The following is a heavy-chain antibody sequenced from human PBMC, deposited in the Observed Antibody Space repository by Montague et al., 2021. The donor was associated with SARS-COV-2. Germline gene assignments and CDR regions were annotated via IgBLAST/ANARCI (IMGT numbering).Heavy chain of an antibody. V-gene: IGHV4-39*07. D-gene: IGHD3-22*01. CDR2: ICYSGMA. J-gene: IGHJ4*02. Sequence: SETLSLTCTVSGGSISSQTSCWGRVRLPPGKGLEWIGSICYSGMAHYTPSLKSRLIISLDTSKTHVSLKLRSVTAADTAVYYCASTVDYYAHFDSWGQGTLVSVSS. CDR1: GGSISSQTSC. CDR3: ASTVDYYAHFDS.